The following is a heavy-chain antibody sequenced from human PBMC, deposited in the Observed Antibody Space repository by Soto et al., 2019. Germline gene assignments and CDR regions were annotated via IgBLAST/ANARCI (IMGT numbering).Heavy chain of an antibody. V-gene: IGHV3-30*03. D-gene: IGHD6-6*01. CDR1: GFTFSNDA. CDR2: ITYDGFTQ. J-gene: IGHJ4*02. Sequence: GGSLRLSCAASGFTFSNDAMHWVRQAPGKGLEWVAVITYDGFTQNYADSVRGRFTVSRDNSKSTLSLQMNSLRPDDTAAYYCGRGPFSSSYIDYWGKGTLVTVSS. CDR3: GRGPFSSSYIDY.